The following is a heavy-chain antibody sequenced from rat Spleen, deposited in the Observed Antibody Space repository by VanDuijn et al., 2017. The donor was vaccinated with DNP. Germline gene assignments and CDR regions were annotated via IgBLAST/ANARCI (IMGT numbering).Heavy chain of an antibody. V-gene: IGHV1-43*01. D-gene: IGHD4-3*01. CDR1: GYSFTNSY. CDR2: INTGSGGT. CDR3: ASSWVGVRGIWFAF. J-gene: IGHJ3*01. Sequence: QVQLQQSGAELAKPGSSVKISCKASGYSFTNSYIGWIKQTTGQGLEYIGYINTGSGGTNYNEKFKGKATLTVDKSSSTAFMQLSSLTPDDSAVYYCASSWVGVRGIWFAFWGQGTLVTVSS.